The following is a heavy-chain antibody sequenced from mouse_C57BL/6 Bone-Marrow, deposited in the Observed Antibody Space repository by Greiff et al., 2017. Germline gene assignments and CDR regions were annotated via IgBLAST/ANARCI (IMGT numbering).Heavy chain of an antibody. V-gene: IGHV1-59*01. CDR1: GYTFTSYW. CDR2: IDPSDSYT. J-gene: IGHJ2*01. Sequence: QVQLQQPGAELVRPGTSVKLSCKASGYTFTSYWMHWVKQRPGQGLEWIGVIDPSDSYTNYNQKFTGKATLTVDTSSSTAYMQLSSLTSEDSAVYYCAREIDHGSSFDYWGQGTTLTVSS. D-gene: IGHD1-1*01. CDR3: AREIDHGSSFDY.